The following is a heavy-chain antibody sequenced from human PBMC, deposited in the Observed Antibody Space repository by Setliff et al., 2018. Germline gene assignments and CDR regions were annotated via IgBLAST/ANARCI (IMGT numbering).Heavy chain of an antibody. V-gene: IGHV5-51*01. CDR2: IYPGDSDT. CDR3: TRHEDRNKCTSSSCYRENDAFDV. Sequence: GESLTISCKASGYIFTNYWIGWVRQMPGKGLEWMGVIYPGDSDTRYSPSFQGQVTISADKSINTTYLQWSSLKASDTAIYYCTRHEDRNKCTSSSCYRENDAFDVWGQG. J-gene: IGHJ3*01. D-gene: IGHD2-2*01. CDR1: GYIFTNYW.